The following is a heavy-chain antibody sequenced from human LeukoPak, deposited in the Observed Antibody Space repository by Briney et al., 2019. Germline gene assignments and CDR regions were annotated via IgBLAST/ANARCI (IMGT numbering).Heavy chain of an antibody. CDR1: GYSFSAYY. D-gene: IGHD3-9*01. CDR3: ARRHYDSLTANSWFDP. V-gene: IGHV5-10-1*01. CDR2: IDPSGSYT. J-gene: IGHJ5*02. Sequence: GESLRISCEASGYSFSAYYITWVRQMPGKGLEWMGRIDPSGSYTIYSPSFQGHVTISADKSINTAYLQWNSLRASDTATYYCARRHYDSLTANSWFDPWGQGTLVTVSS.